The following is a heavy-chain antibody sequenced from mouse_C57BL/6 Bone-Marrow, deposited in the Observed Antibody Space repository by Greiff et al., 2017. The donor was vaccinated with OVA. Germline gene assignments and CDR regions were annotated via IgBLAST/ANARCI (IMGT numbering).Heavy chain of an antibody. CDR3: ARFGSLYAMDY. V-gene: IGHV5-17*01. D-gene: IGHD1-1*01. CDR1: GFTFSDYG. J-gene: IGHJ4*01. CDR2: ISSGSSTI. Sequence: DVKLVESGGGLVKPGGSLKLSCAASGFTFSDYGMHWVRQAPEKGLEWVAYISSGSSTIYYADTVKGRFTISRDNAKNTLFLQMTSLRSEDTAMYYCARFGSLYAMDYWGQGTSVTVSS.